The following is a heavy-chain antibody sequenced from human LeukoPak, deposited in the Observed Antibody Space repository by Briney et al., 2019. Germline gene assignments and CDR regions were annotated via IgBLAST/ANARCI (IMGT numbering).Heavy chain of an antibody. CDR1: GDSVSSNSAA. J-gene: IGHJ4*02. Sequence: SQTLSLTCAISGDSVSSNSAAWNWIRQSPSRGLQWLGRTYYRSKWYNDYEVSVKSRITINADTSNNQFSLQLSSVTPEDTAVYYCARAPDYYGSGSHYNHFDYWGQGTLVTVSS. V-gene: IGHV6-1*01. CDR2: TYYRSKWYN. D-gene: IGHD3-10*01. CDR3: ARAPDYYGSGSHYNHFDY.